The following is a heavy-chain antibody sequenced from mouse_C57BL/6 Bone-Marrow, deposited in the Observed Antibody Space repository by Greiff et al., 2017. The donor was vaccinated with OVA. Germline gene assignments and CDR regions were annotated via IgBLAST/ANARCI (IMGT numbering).Heavy chain of an antibody. CDR2: IDPSDSET. J-gene: IGHJ4*01. Sequence: VQLQQPGAELVRPGSSVKLSCKASGYTFTSYWMHWVKQRPIQGLEWIGNIDPSDSETHYNQKFKDKAKLTVDKSSSTAYMQLSSLTSEDSAVYYCAREGLSYGSSGYAMDYWGQGTSVTVSS. CDR1: GYTFTSYW. CDR3: AREGLSYGSSGYAMDY. V-gene: IGHV1-52*01. D-gene: IGHD1-1*01.